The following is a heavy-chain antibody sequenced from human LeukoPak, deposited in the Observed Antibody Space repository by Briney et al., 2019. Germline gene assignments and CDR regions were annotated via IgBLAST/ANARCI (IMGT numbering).Heavy chain of an antibody. J-gene: IGHJ3*02. Sequence: GGSLRLSCADSGFSFSSFAMMWVRQAPGMGLELISAILSGGDVFFYGDSVRGRFTISRDDSTNTLFLQMNNLRADDSAVYYCARDPNGNYVGAIEMWGPGTTVTVSS. CDR2: ILSGGDVF. V-gene: IGHV3-23*01. D-gene: IGHD4-17*01. CDR3: ARDPNGNYVGAIEM. CDR1: GFSFSSFA.